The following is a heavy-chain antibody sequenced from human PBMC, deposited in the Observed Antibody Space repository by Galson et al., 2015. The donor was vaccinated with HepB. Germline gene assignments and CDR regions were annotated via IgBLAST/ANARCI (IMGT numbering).Heavy chain of an antibody. V-gene: IGHV3-11*01. J-gene: IGHJ4*02. D-gene: IGHD6-19*01. CDR2: ISTSGSTI. CDR3: ARDRRHSSGWSVRDY. Sequence: SLKLSCAASGFTFSDYYMSWIRQAPGKGLEWVSYISTSGSTISYADSVKGRFTISRDNAKNSLYLQMNSLRAEDTAVYYCARDRRHSSGWSVRDYWGQGTLVTVSS. CDR1: GFTFSDYY.